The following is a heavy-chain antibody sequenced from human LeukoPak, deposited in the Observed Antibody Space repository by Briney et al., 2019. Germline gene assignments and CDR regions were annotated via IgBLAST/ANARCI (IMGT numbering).Heavy chain of an antibody. Sequence: SETLSLTCTVSGGSVSSGSYYWSWIRQPPGRGLEWIGYIYYSGSTNYDPSLKSRVTISVDTSKNQFSLKLSSVTAADTAVYYCARDYFRYLGGGFDYWGQGTLVTVSS. CDR2: IYYSGST. CDR3: ARDYFRYLGGGFDY. J-gene: IGHJ4*02. CDR1: GGSVSSGSYY. D-gene: IGHD3-16*01. V-gene: IGHV4-61*01.